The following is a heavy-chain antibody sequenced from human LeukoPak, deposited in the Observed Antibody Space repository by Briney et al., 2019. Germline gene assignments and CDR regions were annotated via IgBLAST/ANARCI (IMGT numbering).Heavy chain of an antibody. V-gene: IGHV4-34*01. CDR2: INHSGST. CDR3: ASRYDYVWGSYRPFDY. J-gene: IGHJ4*02. CDR1: GGSFSGYY. Sequence: SETLSLTCAVYGGSFSGYYWSWIRQPPGKGLEWIGEINHSGSTNYNPSLKSRVTISVDTSKNQFSLKLSSVTAADTAVYYCASRYDYVWGSYRPFDYWGQGTLSPSPQ. D-gene: IGHD3-16*02.